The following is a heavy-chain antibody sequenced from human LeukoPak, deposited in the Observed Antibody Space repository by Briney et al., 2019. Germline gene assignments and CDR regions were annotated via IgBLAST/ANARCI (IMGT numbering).Heavy chain of an antibody. D-gene: IGHD1-26*01. V-gene: IGHV3-11*01. CDR2: ISSSGSTI. Sequence: GGSLRLSCAASGFTFSDYYMSWIRQAPGKGLEWVSYISSSGSTIYYADSVKGRFTISRDNAKNSLNLQMNSLRAEDTAVYYCARDPRAGWSYFNLYYFDYWGQGTLVTVSS. CDR1: GFTFSDYY. J-gene: IGHJ4*02. CDR3: ARDPRAGWSYFNLYYFDY.